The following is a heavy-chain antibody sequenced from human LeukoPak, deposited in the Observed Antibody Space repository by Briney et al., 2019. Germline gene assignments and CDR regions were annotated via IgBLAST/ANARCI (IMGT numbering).Heavy chain of an antibody. V-gene: IGHV3-48*01. Sequence: GGSLRLSCAASRFTFSNYSMNWVRQAPGKGLEWVSYIDARNGIVYYADSVQGRFTISRDDAKDSVFLQMNSLRVDDTAVYYCARTYDFGRGPPGDAFDNWGQGTLVTVPS. D-gene: IGHD3-3*01. CDR2: IDARNGIV. CDR3: ARTYDFGRGPPGDAFDN. CDR1: RFTFSNYS. J-gene: IGHJ3*02.